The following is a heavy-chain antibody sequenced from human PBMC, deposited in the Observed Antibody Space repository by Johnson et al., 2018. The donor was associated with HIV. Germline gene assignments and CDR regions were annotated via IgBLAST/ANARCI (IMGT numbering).Heavy chain of an antibody. CDR2: IYSGGST. Sequence: VQLVESGGGLVQPGGSLRLSCAASGFTVSSNYMSWVRQAPGKGLEWVSVIYSGGSTYYADSVKGRFTISRDNSKNTLYLQMNSLRAEDTAVYYCARARGGLGRVAATLISGAFDIWGQGTLVTVSS. J-gene: IGHJ3*02. CDR3: ARARGGLGRVAATLISGAFDI. D-gene: IGHD2-15*01. V-gene: IGHV3-66*01. CDR1: GFTVSSNY.